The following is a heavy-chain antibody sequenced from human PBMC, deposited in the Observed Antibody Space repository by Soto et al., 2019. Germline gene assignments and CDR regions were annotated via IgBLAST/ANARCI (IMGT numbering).Heavy chain of an antibody. Sequence: GESLKISCKGSGYSFTSYWIGWVRQMPGKGLEWMGIIYPGDSDTRYSPSFQSQVTISADKSISTAYLQWSSLKASDTAMFYCARHLRYCSSTRSYGYFDSWGQGTLVTVSS. V-gene: IGHV5-51*01. CDR3: ARHLRYCSSTRSYGYFDS. J-gene: IGHJ4*02. CDR1: GYSFTSYW. D-gene: IGHD2-2*01. CDR2: IYPGDSDT.